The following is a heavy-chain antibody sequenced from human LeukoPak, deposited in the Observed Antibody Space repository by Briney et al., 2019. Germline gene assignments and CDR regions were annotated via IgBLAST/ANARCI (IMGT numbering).Heavy chain of an antibody. CDR3: ARVGGSGYDYDAFDI. J-gene: IGHJ3*02. Sequence: SQTLSLTCTVSGGSISSGGYYWSWIRQHPGTGLEWIGYIYYSGSTYYNPSLKSRVTISVDTSKNQFSLKLSSVTAADTAVYYCARVGGSGYDYDAFDIWGQGTMATVSS. D-gene: IGHD5-12*01. CDR2: IYYSGST. CDR1: GGSISSGGYY. V-gene: IGHV4-31*03.